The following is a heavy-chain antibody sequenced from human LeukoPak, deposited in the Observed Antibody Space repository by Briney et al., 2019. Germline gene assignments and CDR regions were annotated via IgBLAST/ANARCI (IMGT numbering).Heavy chain of an antibody. V-gene: IGHV3-48*04. CDR3: AREKKTEWTTGAFDM. J-gene: IGHJ3*02. CDR2: MSSRSGII. D-gene: IGHD3-3*01. CDR1: GFTFSSYS. Sequence: GGSLRLSCAASGFTFSSYSMNWVRQAPGKGLEWISYMSSRSGIIYYTDSVKGRFTMSRDNAQNALYLEMNSLRAEDTAVYYCAREKKTEWTTGAFDMWGQGTMVIVSS.